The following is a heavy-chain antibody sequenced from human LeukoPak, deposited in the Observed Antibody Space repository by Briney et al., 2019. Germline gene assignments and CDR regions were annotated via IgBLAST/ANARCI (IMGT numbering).Heavy chain of an antibody. Sequence: SETLSLTCTVSGGSISSYYWSWIRQPPGKGLEWIGFISYSGSTIYSPSLESRVTISVDTSRNQFSLRLSSVTAADTAVYYCAREVSWTTGPGGYYYYYMDVWGKGTTVTVSS. CDR1: GGSISSYY. CDR3: AREVSWTTGPGGYYYYYMDV. V-gene: IGHV4-59*01. D-gene: IGHD4-17*01. J-gene: IGHJ6*03. CDR2: ISYSGST.